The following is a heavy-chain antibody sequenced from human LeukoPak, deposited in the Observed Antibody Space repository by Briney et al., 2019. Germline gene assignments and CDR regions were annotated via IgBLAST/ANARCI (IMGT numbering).Heavy chain of an antibody. V-gene: IGHV1-2*04. D-gene: IGHD1-26*01. CDR3: ARAHGTEWEPLDY. CDR2: INPNSGGT. CDR1: GYTFTGYY. Sequence: ASVKVSCKASGYTFTGYYMHSVRQAPGQGLEWMGWINPNSGGTNYAQKFQGWVTMTRDTSISTAYMELSRLRSDDTAVYYCARAHGTEWEPLDYWGQGTLVTVSS. J-gene: IGHJ4*02.